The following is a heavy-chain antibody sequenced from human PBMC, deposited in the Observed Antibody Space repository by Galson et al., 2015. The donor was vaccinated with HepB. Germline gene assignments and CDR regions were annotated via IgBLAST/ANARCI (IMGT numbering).Heavy chain of an antibody. D-gene: IGHD2-2*01. J-gene: IGHJ4*02. CDR3: AKVPYCSSTSCYWVFDY. V-gene: IGHV3-23*01. CDR2: ISGSGGST. CDR1: GFTFSSYA. Sequence: SLRLSCAASGFTFSSYAMSWVRQAPGKGLEWVSAISGSGGSTYYADSVKGRFTISRDNSKNTFYLQMNSLRAEDTAVYYCAKVPYCSSTSCYWVFDYWGQGTLVTVSS.